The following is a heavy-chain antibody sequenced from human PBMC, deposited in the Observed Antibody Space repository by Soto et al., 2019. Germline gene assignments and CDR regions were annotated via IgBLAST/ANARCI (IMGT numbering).Heavy chain of an antibody. CDR1: GFTFGSYS. V-gene: IGHV3-30-3*01. CDR2: ISYDGSNK. J-gene: IGHJ5*02. CDR3: ARDQHCSGGSCYPYNWFDP. Sequence: GGSLRLSCAASGFTFGSYSMHWVRQAPGKGLEWVAVISYDGSNKYYADSVKGRFTISRDNSKNTLYLQMNSLRAEDTAVYYCARDQHCSGGSCYPYNWFDPWGQGTQVTVSS. D-gene: IGHD2-15*01.